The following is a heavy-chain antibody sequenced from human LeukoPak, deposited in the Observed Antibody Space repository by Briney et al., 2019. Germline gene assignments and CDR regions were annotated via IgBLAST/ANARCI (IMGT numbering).Heavy chain of an antibody. CDR1: GFTFSSYS. CDR3: ARSHETYYDFWSGSDYYGMDV. CDR2: ISGRSSTI. Sequence: GGSLRLSCAASGFTFSSYSMNWVRQAPGKGLEWVSYISGRSSTIHYADSMKGRFTISRDNAKNSLYLQMNSLRAEDTAVYYCARSHETYYDFWSGSDYYGMDVWGQGTTVTVSS. J-gene: IGHJ6*02. V-gene: IGHV3-48*04. D-gene: IGHD3-3*01.